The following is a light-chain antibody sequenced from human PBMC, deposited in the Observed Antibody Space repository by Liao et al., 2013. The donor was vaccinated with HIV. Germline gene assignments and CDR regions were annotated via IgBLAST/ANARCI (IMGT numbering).Light chain of an antibody. CDR2: QDS. CDR3: QVWDSSSHQGV. J-gene: IGLJ3*02. CDR1: KLGNKY. V-gene: IGLV3-1*01. Sequence: SYELTQPPSVSVSPGQTASITCSGDKLGNKYACWYQQKPGQSPVLVIYQDSKRPSGLPERFSGSNSGNTATLTISRVEAGDEADYYCQVWDSSSHQGVFGGGTKLTVL.